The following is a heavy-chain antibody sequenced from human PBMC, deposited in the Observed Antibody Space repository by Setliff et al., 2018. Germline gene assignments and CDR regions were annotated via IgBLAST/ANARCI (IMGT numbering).Heavy chain of an antibody. CDR3: ARGPISGSGTYYGAD. J-gene: IGHJ4*02. Sequence: SVKVSCKASGGTLRTYAFNWVRQAPGQGLEWVGGILPLFGSATYARKFQGRVTITADESTSTTYMEVSSLTSEDTAEYFCARGPISGSGTYYGADWGQGALVTV. V-gene: IGHV1-69*13. CDR2: ILPLFGSA. CDR1: GGTLRTYA. D-gene: IGHD3-10*01.